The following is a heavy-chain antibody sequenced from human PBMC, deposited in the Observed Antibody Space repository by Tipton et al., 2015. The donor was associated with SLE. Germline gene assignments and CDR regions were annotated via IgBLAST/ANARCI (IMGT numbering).Heavy chain of an antibody. D-gene: IGHD5-18*01. CDR3: ARVRVDTAMGVFDF. CDR2: ISTYNGNT. CDR1: GYTFTTYG. V-gene: IGHV1-18*01. J-gene: IGHJ4*02. Sequence: QLVQSGVEVKKPGASVRVSCKASGYTFTTYGIGWVRQAPGQGLEWMGWISTYNGNTNYAQKLQGRVTMTSDTSTSTAYMELRSLRSDDTAIYYCARVRVDTAMGVFDFWGQGTLVTVSS.